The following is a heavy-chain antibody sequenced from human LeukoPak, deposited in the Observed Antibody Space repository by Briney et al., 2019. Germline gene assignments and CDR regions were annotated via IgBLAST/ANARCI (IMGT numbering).Heavy chain of an antibody. J-gene: IGHJ6*02. V-gene: IGHV4-34*01. CDR2: INHSGST. CDR1: GGSFSGYY. Sequence: SETLSLTCAVYGGSFSGYYWSWIRQPPGKGLVWIGEINHSGSTNYNPSLKSRVTISVDTSKNQFSLKLSSVTAADTAVYYCARVGLLWFGELSRGYYYYGMDVWGQGTTVTVSS. D-gene: IGHD3-10*01. CDR3: ARVGLLWFGELSRGYYYYGMDV.